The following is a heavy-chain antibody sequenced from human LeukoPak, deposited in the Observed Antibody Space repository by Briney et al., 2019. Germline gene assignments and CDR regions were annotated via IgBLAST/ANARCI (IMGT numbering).Heavy chain of an antibody. CDR1: GCTFSRYN. D-gene: IGHD3-10*01. Sequence: GGSLRLSCAASGCTFSRYNMNWVRQAPGKGLEWVSSISDSSSYIYYADSVKGRFTISRDNAKNSLYLQMNSLRAEDTAVYYCARDLSPIYGSGNYLVYWGQGTLVTVSS. J-gene: IGHJ4*02. CDR3: ARDLSPIYGSGNYLVY. V-gene: IGHV3-21*01. CDR2: ISDSSSYI.